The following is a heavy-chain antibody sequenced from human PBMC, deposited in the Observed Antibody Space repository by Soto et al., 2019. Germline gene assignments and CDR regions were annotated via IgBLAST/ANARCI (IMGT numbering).Heavy chain of an antibody. V-gene: IGHV1-69*01. Sequence: QVQLVQSGAEVKKPGSSVKVSCKASGGTFGSYAISWVRQAPGQGLEWMGGIIPIPGTANYAQKFQGRVTIAADESTSTAYMELRSLRSEETAVYYCARLQGSSTSLEIYYYYYYGMDVWGQGTTVTVSS. D-gene: IGHD2-2*01. CDR3: ARLQGSSTSLEIYYYYYYGMDV. J-gene: IGHJ6*02. CDR1: GGTFGSYA. CDR2: IIPIPGTA.